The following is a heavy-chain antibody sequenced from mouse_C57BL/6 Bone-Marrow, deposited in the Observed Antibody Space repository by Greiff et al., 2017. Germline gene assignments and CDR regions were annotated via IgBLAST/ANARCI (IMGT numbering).Heavy chain of an antibody. V-gene: IGHV2-5*01. D-gene: IGHD2-3*01. CDR3: AKKDGYYWYFDV. CDR2: IWRGGST. J-gene: IGHJ1*03. CDR1: GFSLASYG. Sequence: VKLQQSGPGLVQPSQSLSITCTVSGFSLASYGVHWVRQSPGKGLEWLGVIWRGGSTDYNAAFMSRLSITKDNSKSQVFFKMNSLQADDTAIYXCAKKDGYYWYFDVWGTGTTVTVAS.